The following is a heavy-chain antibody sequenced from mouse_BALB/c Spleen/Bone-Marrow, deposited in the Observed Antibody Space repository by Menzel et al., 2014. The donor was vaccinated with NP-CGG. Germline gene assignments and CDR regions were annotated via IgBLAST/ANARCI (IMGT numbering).Heavy chain of an antibody. CDR1: GFSFNSYG. Sequence: EVQRVESGGGLVKSGGSLKLSCAASGFSFNSYGMSWVRQTPEKRLEWVATISGGSYTFYPDNVKGRFTISRDNAKNNLYLQLSSLRSEDTALYYCARHAYYDQTEVSFVYWGQGTLVTVSA. CDR3: ARHAYYDQTEVSFVY. V-gene: IGHV5-9-2*01. J-gene: IGHJ3*01. D-gene: IGHD2-4*01. CDR2: ISGGSYT.